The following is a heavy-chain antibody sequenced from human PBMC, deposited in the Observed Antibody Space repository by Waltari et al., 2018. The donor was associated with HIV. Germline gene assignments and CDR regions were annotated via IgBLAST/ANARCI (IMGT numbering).Heavy chain of an antibody. CDR1: GYNFASFD. J-gene: IGHJ4*02. CDR3: VTSRPGAVFGDF. Sequence: QAQLVQSGAEVRKPGASVKVSCKASGYNFASFDINWVRRATGQGLEWMGWMSINSGNAGYGQRFKGRLTLTRETSIDMAYMELNSLTPQDTAVYYCVTSRPGAVFGDFWGQGTPVTVSS. V-gene: IGHV1-8*01. D-gene: IGHD3-3*01. CDR2: MSINSGNA.